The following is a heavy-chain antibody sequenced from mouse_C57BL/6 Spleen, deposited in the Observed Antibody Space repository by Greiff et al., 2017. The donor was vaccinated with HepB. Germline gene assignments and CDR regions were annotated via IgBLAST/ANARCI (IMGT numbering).Heavy chain of an antibody. J-gene: IGHJ1*03. Sequence: EVQLQQSGPGLVKPSQSLSLTCSVTGYSITSGYYWNWIRQFPGNKLEWMGYISYDGSNNYNPSLKNRISITRDTSKNQFFLKLNSVTTEDTATYYCAREDITTVDWYFDVWGTGTTVTVSS. CDR2: ISYDGSN. CDR1: GYSITSGYY. CDR3: AREDITTVDWYFDV. D-gene: IGHD1-1*01. V-gene: IGHV3-6*01.